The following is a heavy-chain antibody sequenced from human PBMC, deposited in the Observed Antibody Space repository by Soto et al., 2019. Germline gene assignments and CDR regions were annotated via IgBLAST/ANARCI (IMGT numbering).Heavy chain of an antibody. D-gene: IGHD2-15*01. V-gene: IGHV3-49*03. CDR1: GFSFGDYA. CDR2: IRSKPYGGST. CDR3: SRDRHCIGGRCLTHFDY. Sequence: GGSLRLSCTASGFSFGDYAMSWFRQAPGKGLEWVGLIRSKPYGGSTEYAASVGGRFTISRDYSKSIAYLQMNSLKTEDTAVYYCSRDRHCIGGRCLTHFDYWGQGTLVTVPQ. J-gene: IGHJ4*02.